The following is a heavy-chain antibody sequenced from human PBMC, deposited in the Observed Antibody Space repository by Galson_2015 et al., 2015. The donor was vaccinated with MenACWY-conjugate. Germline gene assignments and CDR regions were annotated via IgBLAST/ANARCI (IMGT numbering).Heavy chain of an antibody. Sequence: SVKVSCKASGYTFTSYGISWVRQAPGQGLEWMGWISAYNGNTNYAQKLQGRVTMTTDTSTSTAYMELRSLRSDDTAVYYCARRYYDSSGYYSFFDYWGQGTLVTVSS. V-gene: IGHV1-18*01. CDR3: ARRYYDSSGYYSFFDY. D-gene: IGHD3-22*01. J-gene: IGHJ4*02. CDR2: ISAYNGNT. CDR1: GYTFTSYG.